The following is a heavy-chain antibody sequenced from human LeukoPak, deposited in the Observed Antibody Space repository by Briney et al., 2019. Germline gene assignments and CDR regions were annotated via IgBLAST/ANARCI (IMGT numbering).Heavy chain of an antibody. Sequence: ASVKVSCKASGYTFTSYGISRVRQAPGQGLEWMGWISAYNGNTNYAQKLQGRVTMTTDTSTSTAYMELRSLRSDDTAVYYCARDPMARGDLWVDYWGQGTLVTVSS. J-gene: IGHJ4*02. CDR3: ARDPMARGDLWVDY. CDR1: GYTFTSYG. D-gene: IGHD3-10*01. V-gene: IGHV1-18*01. CDR2: ISAYNGNT.